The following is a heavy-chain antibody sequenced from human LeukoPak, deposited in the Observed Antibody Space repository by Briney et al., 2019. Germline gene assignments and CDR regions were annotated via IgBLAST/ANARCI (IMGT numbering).Heavy chain of an antibody. CDR1: GFIFSGYY. Sequence: GGSPRLSCATSGFIFSGYYMSWIRQAPGKGLEWVSYISGSGDDISYAHSVKVRFTISRDNAKGSLYLQMNSLRAADTAVYYCGTHAGRTGSDDWGQGTLVTVSS. V-gene: IGHV3-11*01. D-gene: IGHD3/OR15-3a*01. CDR3: GTHAGRTGSDD. J-gene: IGHJ4*02. CDR2: ISGSGDDI.